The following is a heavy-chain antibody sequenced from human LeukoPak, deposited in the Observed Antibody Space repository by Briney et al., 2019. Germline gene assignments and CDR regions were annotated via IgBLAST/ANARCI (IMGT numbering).Heavy chain of an antibody. CDR2: ISSSSSYI. Sequence: PGGSLRLSCAASGFTFSSYSMNWVRQAPGKGLEWVSSISSSSSYIYYADSVKGRFTISRDNAKNSLYLQMNSLIAEDTAVYYCARDRYQLHAFDIWGQGTIVTVSS. J-gene: IGHJ3*02. CDR3: ARDRYQLHAFDI. V-gene: IGHV3-21*01. D-gene: IGHD2-2*01. CDR1: GFTFSSYS.